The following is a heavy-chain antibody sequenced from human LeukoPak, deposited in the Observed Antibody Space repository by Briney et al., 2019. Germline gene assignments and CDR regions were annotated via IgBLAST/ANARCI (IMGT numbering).Heavy chain of an antibody. CDR3: AKVYCSSTSCPSGRYYYYGMDV. V-gene: IGHV3-30*18. J-gene: IGHJ6*02. CDR2: ISYDGSNK. Sequence: GGSLRLSCAASGFTFSSYAMNWVRQAPGKGLEWVAVISYDGSNKYYADSVKGRFTISRDNSKNTLYLQMNSLRAEDTAVYYCAKVYCSSTSCPSGRYYYYGMDVWGQGTTVTVSS. CDR1: GFTFSSYA. D-gene: IGHD2-2*01.